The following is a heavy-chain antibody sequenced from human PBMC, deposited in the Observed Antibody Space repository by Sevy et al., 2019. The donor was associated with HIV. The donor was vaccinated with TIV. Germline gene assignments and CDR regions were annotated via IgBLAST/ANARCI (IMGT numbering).Heavy chain of an antibody. CDR3: ARDGTAAGTGVRYYYYYGMDV. D-gene: IGHD6-13*01. Sequence: GGSLRLSCAASGFTFSSYSMNWVRQAPGKGLEWVSYISSSSSTIYYADSVKGGFTISRDNAKNSLYLQMNSLRDEDTAVYYCARDGTAAGTGVRYYYYYGMDVWGQGTTVTVSS. V-gene: IGHV3-48*02. CDR2: ISSSSSTI. CDR1: GFTFSSYS. J-gene: IGHJ6*02.